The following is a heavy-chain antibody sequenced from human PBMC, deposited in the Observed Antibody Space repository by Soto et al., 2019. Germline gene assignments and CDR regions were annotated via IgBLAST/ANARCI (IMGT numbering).Heavy chain of an antibody. CDR2: ISGGGSTT. D-gene: IGHD6-13*01. CDR1: GFTFSSYA. CDR3: ARDQPAGGTISRYFQD. J-gene: IGHJ1*01. Sequence: VQLLESGGGLVQPEGSLRLSCEASGFTFSSYAMSWVRQAPGKGLEWVSGISGGGSTTYYADSVKGRFTISRDNSKNTLYLQVNSLRAEDTAVYYCARDQPAGGTISRYFQDWGQGTLVTVSS. V-gene: IGHV3-23*01.